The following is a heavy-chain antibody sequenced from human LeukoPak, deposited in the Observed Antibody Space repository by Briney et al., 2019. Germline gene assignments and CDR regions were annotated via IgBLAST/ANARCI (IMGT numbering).Heavy chain of an antibody. J-gene: IGHJ5*02. CDR1: GFTFSSYG. CDR2: IRYDGNNK. D-gene: IGHD4-17*01. V-gene: IGHV3-30*02. CDR3: ARGESGDYSNWFDP. Sequence: PGGSLRLSSAASGFTFSSYGMHWVRQAPGKGLEWVAFIRYDGNNKYYADSVKGRFTISRDNSKNTLYLQMNSLRAEDTAVYYCARGESGDYSNWFDPWGQGTLVTVSS.